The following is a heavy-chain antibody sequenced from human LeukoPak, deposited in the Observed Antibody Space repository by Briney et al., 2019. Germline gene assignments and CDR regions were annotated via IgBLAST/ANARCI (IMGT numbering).Heavy chain of an antibody. CDR3: ARMVSGRNFRFDC. J-gene: IGHJ4*02. Sequence: PGGSLRLSCAASGFNFDEYGMSWVRQAPGKGLEWVSGVSWNGGGTGYADSVRGRFTISRDNAKNSLYLHMDSVTAEDTALYYCARMVSGRNFRFDCWGQGTLVTASS. D-gene: IGHD1-26*01. CDR1: GFNFDEYG. V-gene: IGHV3-20*04. CDR2: VSWNGGGT.